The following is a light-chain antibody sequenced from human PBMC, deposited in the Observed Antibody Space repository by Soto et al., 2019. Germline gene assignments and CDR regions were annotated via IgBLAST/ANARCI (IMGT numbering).Light chain of an antibody. V-gene: IGKV1-39*01. CDR3: QQSNSTPLT. CDR2: AAS. J-gene: IGKJ4*01. CDR1: QSISRY. Sequence: DIQMTQSPSSLYASVGDRVTITCRASQSISRYLNWYQQKPGKAPKLLIYAASSLQSGVPSRFSGSGSGTDFTLTISSLQPDDFATYYFQQSNSTPLTFGGGTKVEIK.